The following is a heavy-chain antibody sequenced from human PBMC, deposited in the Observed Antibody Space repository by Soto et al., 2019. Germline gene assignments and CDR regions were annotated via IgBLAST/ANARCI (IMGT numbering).Heavy chain of an antibody. V-gene: IGHV4-39*01. CDR2: IYYSGST. D-gene: IGHD3-3*01. Sequence: SETLSLTCTVSGGSISSSSYYWGWIRQPPGKGLEWIGSIYYSGSTYYNPSLKSRVTISVDTSKNQFSLKLSSVTAADTAVYYCARHLPHFGVVIIGWFDPWGQGTLVTVSS. J-gene: IGHJ5*02. CDR1: GGSISSSSYY. CDR3: ARHLPHFGVVIIGWFDP.